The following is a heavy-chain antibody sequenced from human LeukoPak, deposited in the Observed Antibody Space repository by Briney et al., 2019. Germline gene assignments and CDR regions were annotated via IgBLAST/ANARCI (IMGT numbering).Heavy chain of an antibody. CDR1: GFTSSSYS. CDR2: ISSSSSTI. J-gene: IGHJ4*02. V-gene: IGHV3-48*01. Sequence: GGSLRLSCAASGFTSSSYSMNWVRQAPGKGLEWVSYISSSSSTIYYADSVKGRFTISRDNAKNSLYLQMNSLRAEDTAVYYCARDHRGYYYDSSGYHYYFDYWGQGTLVTVSS. D-gene: IGHD3-22*01. CDR3: ARDHRGYYYDSSGYHYYFDY.